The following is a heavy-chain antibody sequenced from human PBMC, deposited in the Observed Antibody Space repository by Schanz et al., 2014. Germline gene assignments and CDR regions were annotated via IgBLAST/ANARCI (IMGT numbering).Heavy chain of an antibody. D-gene: IGHD2-21*02. CDR3: VRERTNYGGNSYFFDH. V-gene: IGHV3-74*01. CDR1: GFTFSSHW. Sequence: EVQLVESGGGLVQPGGSLRLSCAASGFTFSSHWMHWVRQDPGKGLVWVARINSVGSNTDYADSVTGRFTVSRDNAKNSVYLQMNGLRVEDTAVYYCVRERTNYGGNSYFFDHWGQGTLVTGSS. CDR2: INSVGSNT. J-gene: IGHJ4*02.